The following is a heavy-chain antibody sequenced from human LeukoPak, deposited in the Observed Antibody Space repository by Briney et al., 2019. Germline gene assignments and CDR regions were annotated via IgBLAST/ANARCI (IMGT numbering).Heavy chain of an antibody. D-gene: IGHD3-22*01. CDR2: IYHSGRP. Sequence: SETLSLTCAVCAYSISSGYYWGWTRQPPGKGVERIGSIYHSGRPYYNPSLKSRVTILVDTSKNQFSLKLSSVTAADTAVYYCARRPRNYYDSSGYYFDYWGQGTLVTVSS. J-gene: IGHJ4*02. CDR3: ARRPRNYYDSSGYYFDY. V-gene: IGHV4-38-2*01. CDR1: AYSISSGYY.